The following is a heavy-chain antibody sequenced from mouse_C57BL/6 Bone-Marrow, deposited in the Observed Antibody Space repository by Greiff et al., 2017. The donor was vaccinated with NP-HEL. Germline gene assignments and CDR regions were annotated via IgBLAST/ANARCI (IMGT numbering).Heavy chain of an antibody. CDR1: GYTFTSYW. CDR3: ARRPKLPFITTDGYFDV. V-gene: IGHV1-64*01. Sequence: QVHVKQPGAELVKPGASVKLSCKASGYTFTSYWMHWVKQRPGQGLEWIGMIHPNSGSTNYNEKFKSKATLTVDKSSSTAYMQLSSLTSEDSAVYYCARRPKLPFITTDGYFDVWGTGTTVTGSS. CDR2: IHPNSGST. J-gene: IGHJ1*03. D-gene: IGHD1-1*01.